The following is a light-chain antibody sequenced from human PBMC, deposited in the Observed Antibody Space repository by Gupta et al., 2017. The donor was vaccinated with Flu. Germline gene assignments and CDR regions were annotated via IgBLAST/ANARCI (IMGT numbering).Light chain of an antibody. Sequence: VCWSPGHRVTISCTVSSSNIGAGYDVHWYQQLPGTAHKLLIDGNSNRPSGVPDRFSCSKSGTSASLAITVLPAEEEAYYCGQYYDSSMSAWVFGGGTKVTVL. CDR3: QYYDSSMSAWV. V-gene: IGLV1-40*01. J-gene: IGLJ3*02. CDR2: GNS. CDR1: SSNIGAGYD.